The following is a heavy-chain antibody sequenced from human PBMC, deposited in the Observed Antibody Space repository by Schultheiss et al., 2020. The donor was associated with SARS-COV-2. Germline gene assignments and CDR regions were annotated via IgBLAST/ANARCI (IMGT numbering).Heavy chain of an antibody. CDR2: IYYSGST. CDR1: GGSISSSSYY. J-gene: IGHJ2*01. CDR3: ARYTALAARLDWYFDL. V-gene: IGHV4-61*05. Sequence: SETLSLTCTVSGGSISSSSYYWGWIRQPPGKGLEWIGYIYYSGSTNYNPSLKSRVTISVDTSKNQFSLKLSSVTAADTAVYYCARYTALAARLDWYFDLWGRGTLVTVSS. D-gene: IGHD6-6*01.